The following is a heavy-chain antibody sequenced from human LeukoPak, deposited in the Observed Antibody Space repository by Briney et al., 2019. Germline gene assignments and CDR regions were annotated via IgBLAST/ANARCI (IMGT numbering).Heavy chain of an antibody. CDR3: ARGCEEMNRNTRAEFDY. D-gene: IGHD1/OR15-1a*01. V-gene: IGHV4-34*01. J-gene: IGHJ4*02. CDR1: GGSFSGYY. CDR2: INHSGST. Sequence: ASETLSLTCAVYGGSFSGYYRSWIRQPPGKGLEWIGEINHSGSTNYNPSLKSRVTISVDTSKNQFSLKLSSVTAADTAVYYCARGCEEMNRNTRAEFDYWGQGTLVTVSS.